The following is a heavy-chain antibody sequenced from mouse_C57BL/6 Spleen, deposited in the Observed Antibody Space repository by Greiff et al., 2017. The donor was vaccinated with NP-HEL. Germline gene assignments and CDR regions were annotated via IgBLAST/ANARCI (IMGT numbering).Heavy chain of an antibody. CDR1: GYAFSSSW. D-gene: IGHD2-4*01. CDR2: IYPGDGDT. J-gene: IGHJ2*01. CDR3: ARARGYDYDGDFDY. V-gene: IGHV1-82*01. Sequence: QVQLQQSGPELVKPGASVKISCKASGYAFSSSWMNWVKQRPGKGLEWIGRIYPGDGDTNYNGKFKGKATLTADKSSSTAYMQLSSLTSEDSAVYFCARARGYDYDGDFDYWGQGTTLTVSS.